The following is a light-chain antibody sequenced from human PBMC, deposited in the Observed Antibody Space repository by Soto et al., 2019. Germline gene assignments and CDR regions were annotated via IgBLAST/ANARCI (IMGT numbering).Light chain of an antibody. CDR2: GAS. J-gene: IGKJ1*01. CDR3: HQYYNRPWT. Sequence: EIVMTQSXDTLSVSPGERASLACRASQSVSSSLAWYQQKPGQAPRLLIFGASTRATGIPARFSGSGSGTEFTLTISSLQSEDFALYYCHQYYNRPWTFGQGTKVEIK. V-gene: IGKV3-15*01. CDR1: QSVSSS.